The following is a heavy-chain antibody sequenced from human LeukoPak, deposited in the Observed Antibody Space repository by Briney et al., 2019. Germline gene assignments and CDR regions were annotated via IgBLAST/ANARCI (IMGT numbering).Heavy chain of an antibody. CDR2: INHSGST. V-gene: IGHV4-34*01. D-gene: IGHD4-17*01. CDR1: GRSFSGYY. Sequence: SETLSLTCAVYGRSFSGYYWSWIRQPPGKGLEWIGEINHSGSTNYNPSLKSRVTISVDTSKNQFSLKLSSVTAADTAVYYCARSYGDYAWFDPWGQGTLVTVSS. CDR3: ARSYGDYAWFDP. J-gene: IGHJ5*02.